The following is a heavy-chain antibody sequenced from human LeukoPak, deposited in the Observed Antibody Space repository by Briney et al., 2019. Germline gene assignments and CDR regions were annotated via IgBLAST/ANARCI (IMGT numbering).Heavy chain of an antibody. CDR2: IYHSGST. CDR1: GGSISSGGYS. CDR3: ASLRMDV. Sequence: SQTLSLTCAVSGGSISSGGYSWSWIRQPPGKGLEWIGYIYHSGSTNYNPSLKSRVTISVDTSKNQFSLKLSSVTAADTAVYYCASLRMDVWGQGTTVTVSS. V-gene: IGHV4-30-2*01. J-gene: IGHJ6*02.